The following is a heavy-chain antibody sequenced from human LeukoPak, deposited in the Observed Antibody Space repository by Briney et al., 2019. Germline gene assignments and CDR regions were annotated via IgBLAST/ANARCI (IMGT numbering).Heavy chain of an antibody. J-gene: IGHJ3*01. D-gene: IGHD3-16*01. Sequence: PGGSLRLSCVGSGFMFSRFGLIWVRQAPGKGPEWVSGIHGNGETTYYGDSVKGRFTISRDNSKSTLYLQMNSLRVEDTAEYFCGRDPNGDYVGAFEFWGQGTKVAVSS. V-gene: IGHV3-23*01. CDR2: IHGNGETT. CDR1: GFMFSRFG. CDR3: GRDPNGDYVGAFEF.